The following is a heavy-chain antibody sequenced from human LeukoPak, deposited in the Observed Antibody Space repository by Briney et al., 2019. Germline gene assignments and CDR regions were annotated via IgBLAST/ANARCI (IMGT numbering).Heavy chain of an antibody. V-gene: IGHV4-39*01. Sequence: SETLPLTCTVSAGSISSSGYSWGWIRQPPGKGLEWIGTIYSTGNTYYSPSLKSRVTISVDTSKNQFSLKLTSMTAADTAVYFCSRHGLISSGWSHWFGPWGQGTLVTVSS. CDR3: SRHGLISSGWSHWFGP. CDR1: AGSISSSGYS. D-gene: IGHD6-13*01. CDR2: IYSTGNT. J-gene: IGHJ5*02.